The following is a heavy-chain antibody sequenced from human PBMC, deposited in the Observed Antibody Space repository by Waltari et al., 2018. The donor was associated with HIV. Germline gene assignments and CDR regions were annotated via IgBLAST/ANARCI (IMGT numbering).Heavy chain of an antibody. CDR1: GISITGYY. CDR2: IHYGGST. D-gene: IGHD2-15*01. Sequence: QVQLQESGPGLVKPSETLSLTCTVSGISITGYYWSWIRQSPGKGLEWIGYIHYGGSTSYNPSLKVRVTISVDTSKRHFSLTLSAVTAADTAVYYCARSRGYCDGSRCYTYLNRIDSWGQGTLVTVSS. J-gene: IGHJ5*01. CDR3: ARSRGYCDGSRCYTYLNRIDS. V-gene: IGHV4-59*01.